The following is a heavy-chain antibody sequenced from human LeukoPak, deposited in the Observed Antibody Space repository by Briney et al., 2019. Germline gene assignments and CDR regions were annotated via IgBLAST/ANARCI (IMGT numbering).Heavy chain of an antibody. CDR2: IYYSGST. Sequence: SETLSLTCTVSGGSINSYYWSWIRQPPGKGLEWIGYIYYSGSTNYNPSLKSRVTISVDTSKNQFSLKLSSVTAADTAVYYCARDQGIAAAGTALDYYYYGMDVWGQGTTVTVSS. CDR1: GGSINSYY. V-gene: IGHV4-59*01. CDR3: ARDQGIAAAGTALDYYYYGMDV. D-gene: IGHD6-13*01. J-gene: IGHJ6*02.